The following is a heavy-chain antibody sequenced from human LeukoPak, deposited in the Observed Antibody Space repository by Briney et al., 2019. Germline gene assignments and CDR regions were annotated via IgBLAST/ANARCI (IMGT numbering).Heavy chain of an antibody. J-gene: IGHJ4*02. CDR3: AKDSGWAFDY. V-gene: IGHV3-23*01. CDR2: LSSSGAMT. CDR1: GFTFSSYA. Sequence: GGSLRLSCTASGFTFSSYAMSWVRQAPGKGLEWVSGLSSSGAMTFYADSVKGRFTISRDNSKNTMFLQMNSLRAEDTALYYCAKDSGWAFDYWGQGTQVTVSS. D-gene: IGHD6-19*01.